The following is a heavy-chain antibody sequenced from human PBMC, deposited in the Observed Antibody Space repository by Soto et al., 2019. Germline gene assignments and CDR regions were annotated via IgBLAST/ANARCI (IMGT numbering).Heavy chain of an antibody. CDR2: MNPNSGNT. D-gene: IGHD2-2*01. V-gene: IGHV1-8*01. CDR3: ARAQHLGYCSSNRCLKRYYYYGLDV. CDR1: GYTFTSYD. Sequence: ASVKVSCKASGYTFTSYDINWVRQATGQGLEWMGWMNPNSGNTGYAQKFQGRVTMTRNTSISTAYMELSSLRSEDTAVYYCARAQHLGYCSSNRCLKRYYYYGLDVWGQGTTVTVSS. J-gene: IGHJ6*02.